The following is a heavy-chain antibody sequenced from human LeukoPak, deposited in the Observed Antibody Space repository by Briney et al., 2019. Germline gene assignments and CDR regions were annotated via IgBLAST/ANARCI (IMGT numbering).Heavy chain of an antibody. CDR2: ISSSSDYI. V-gene: IGHV3-21*04. CDR1: GFTFNNYI. CDR3: AKAPVTSCRGAYCYPFDS. J-gene: IGHJ4*02. D-gene: IGHD2-21*01. Sequence: GGSLRLSCAASGFTFNNYIMNWVRQAPGKGLGWVSSISSSSDYIYYADSVRGRFTISRDNSKNTLYLQMNSLRAEDAAVYFCAKAPVTSCRGAYCYPFDSWGQGTLVTVSS.